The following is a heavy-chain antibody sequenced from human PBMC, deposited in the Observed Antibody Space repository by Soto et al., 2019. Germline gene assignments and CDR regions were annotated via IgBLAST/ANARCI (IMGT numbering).Heavy chain of an antibody. V-gene: IGHV1-69*01. CDR1: GGTFSSYA. J-gene: IGHJ6*02. CDR2: IIPIFGTA. Sequence: QVQLVQSGAEVKKPGSSVKVSCKASGGTFSSYAISWVRQAPGQGLEWMGGIIPIFGTANYAQKFQGRVTIXADESXSTXXXXXXXXXXXXXXXXXXXXXXXXXXXDXYGMDVWGQGTTVTVSS. CDR3: XXXXXXXXXDXYGMDV.